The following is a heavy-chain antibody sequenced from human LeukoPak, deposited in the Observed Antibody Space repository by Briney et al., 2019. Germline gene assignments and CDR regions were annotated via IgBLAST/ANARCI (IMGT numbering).Heavy chain of an antibody. CDR2: INPNSGGT. V-gene: IGHV1-2*04. CDR3: ARGGPYYDSSRANDLNY. Sequence: ASVKVSCKASGYTFTGYYMHWVRQATGQGLEWMGWINPNSGGTHYVQKFQGWVTMTRDTSISTAYMELSRLTSDDTAVYYCARGGPYYDSSRANDLNYWGQGTLVTVSS. D-gene: IGHD3-22*01. J-gene: IGHJ4*02. CDR1: GYTFTGYY.